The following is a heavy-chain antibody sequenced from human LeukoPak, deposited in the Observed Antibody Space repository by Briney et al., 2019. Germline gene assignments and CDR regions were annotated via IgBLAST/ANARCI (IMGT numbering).Heavy chain of an antibody. CDR1: GFTFSNAW. Sequence: PGGSLRLPCAASGFTFSNAWMSWVRQAPGKGLEWVGRTKSKTDGGTTDYAAPVKGRFTISTDDSQNTLYLQMNSLKTEDTAVYYCTTFEYWGQGTLVTVSS. J-gene: IGHJ4*02. CDR3: TTFEY. V-gene: IGHV3-15*01. CDR2: TKSKTDGGTT.